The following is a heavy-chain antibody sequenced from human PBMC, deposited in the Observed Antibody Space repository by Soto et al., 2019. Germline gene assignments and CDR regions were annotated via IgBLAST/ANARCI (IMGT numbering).Heavy chain of an antibody. D-gene: IGHD3-3*01. CDR2: IKQDGSEK. Sequence: VSLRLSCAAYGFTFSSYWMSWVRQAPGKGLEWVANIKQDGSEKYYVDSVKGRFTISRDNAKNSLYLQMNSLRAEDTAVYYCARDLGDFWSGYSTWGQGTLVTVSS. V-gene: IGHV3-7*01. CDR1: GFTFSSYW. J-gene: IGHJ4*02. CDR3: ARDLGDFWSGYST.